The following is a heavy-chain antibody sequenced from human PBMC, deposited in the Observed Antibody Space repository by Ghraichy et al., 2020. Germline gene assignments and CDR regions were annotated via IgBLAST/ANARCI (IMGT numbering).Heavy chain of an antibody. Sequence: GESLNISCAASGFTFSNAWMSWVRQAPGKGLEWVGRIKSKTDGGTTDYAAPVKGRFTISRDDSKNTLYLQMNSLKTEDTAVYYCTTEAWGAFLTGYYSYGSVIWGQGTLVTVSS. CDR3: TTEAWGAFLTGYYSYGSVI. V-gene: IGHV3-15*01. CDR2: IKSKTDGGTT. D-gene: IGHD3-9*01. J-gene: IGHJ4*02. CDR1: GFTFSNAW.